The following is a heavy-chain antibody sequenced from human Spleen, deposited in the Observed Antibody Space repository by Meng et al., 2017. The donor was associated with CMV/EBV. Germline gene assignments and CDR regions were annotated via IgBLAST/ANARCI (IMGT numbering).Heavy chain of an antibody. J-gene: IGHJ6*02. V-gene: IGHV3-21*01. CDR1: GFTFSSYS. D-gene: IGHD2/OR15-2a*01. CDR3: ARGNIGTTYYYYYYGMDV. Sequence: GESLKISCAGSGFTFSSYSMNWVRQAPGKGLEWVSSITSISSFIHYADSVKGRFTISRDNAKNSVYLQMNSLRAEDTAVYYCARGNIGTTYYYYYYGMDVWGQGTTVTVSS. CDR2: ITSISSFI.